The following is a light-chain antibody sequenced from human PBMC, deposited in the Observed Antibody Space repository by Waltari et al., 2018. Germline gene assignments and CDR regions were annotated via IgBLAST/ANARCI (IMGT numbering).Light chain of an antibody. CDR1: NIGRSS. CDR3: LVWASGSAV. V-gene: IGLV3-9*01. CDR2: RST. J-gene: IGLJ3*02. Sequence: SYELTQPLFMSVALGQTARLTCGGDNIGRSSVHWYQQRPPQAPVLLIYRSTNRPSGIPDRFSASNSGNTATLTISGIEAGDEADYYCLVWASGSAVFGGGTKLTVL.